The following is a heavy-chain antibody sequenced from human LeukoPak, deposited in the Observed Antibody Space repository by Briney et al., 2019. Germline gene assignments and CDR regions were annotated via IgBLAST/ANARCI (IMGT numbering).Heavy chain of an antibody. CDR2: IKSKTDGGTT. J-gene: IGHJ4*02. D-gene: IGHD3-10*01. CDR1: GFTFSNAW. V-gene: IGHV3-15*01. CDR3: TTIVGRHLSFGEYYFDY. Sequence: GGSLRLSCAASGFTFSNAWMSWVRQAPGKGLEWVGRIKSKTDGGTTDYAAPVKGRFTISRDDSKNTLYLQMNSLKTEDTAVYYCTTIVGRHLSFGEYYFDYWGQGTLVTLSS.